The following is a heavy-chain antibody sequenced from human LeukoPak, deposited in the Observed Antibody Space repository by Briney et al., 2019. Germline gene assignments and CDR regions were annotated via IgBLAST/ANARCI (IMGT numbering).Heavy chain of an antibody. V-gene: IGHV3-30*18. CDR1: GFTFSSYG. CDR2: ISYDGSNK. Sequence: GGTLRLSCAASGFTFSSYGRHWVRQAPGKGLEWVAVISYDGSNKYYADSVKGRFTISRDNSKNTLYLQMNSLTAEDTAVYYCAKDGASASGSYLAFDYWGQGTLVTVSS. J-gene: IGHJ4*02. D-gene: IGHD1-26*01. CDR3: AKDGASASGSYLAFDY.